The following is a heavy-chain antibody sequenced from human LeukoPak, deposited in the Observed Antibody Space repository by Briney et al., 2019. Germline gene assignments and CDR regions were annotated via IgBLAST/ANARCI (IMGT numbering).Heavy chain of an antibody. Sequence: ASVKVSCKASGYTFTGYYMHWVRQAPGQGLEWMGWINPNSGGTNYAQKFQGRVTMTRDTSISTAYMELSRLRSDDTAVYYCARDIGYSLRETFDPWGQGTLVTVSS. V-gene: IGHV1-2*02. D-gene: IGHD6-13*01. J-gene: IGHJ5*02. CDR3: ARDIGYSLRETFDP. CDR2: INPNSGGT. CDR1: GYTFTGYY.